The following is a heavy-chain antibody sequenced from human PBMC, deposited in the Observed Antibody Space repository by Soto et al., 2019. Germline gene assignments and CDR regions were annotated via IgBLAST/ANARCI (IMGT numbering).Heavy chain of an antibody. CDR2: ISGSGGST. CDR1: GFTFSSYA. J-gene: IGHJ4*02. D-gene: IGHD6-13*01. V-gene: IGHV3-23*01. CDR3: AQVTISSSSYFDY. Sequence: GGSLRLSCAASGFTFSSYAMSWVRQAPRKGLEWVSAISGSGGSTYYADSVKGRFTISRDNSKNTLYLQMNSLRAEVTAVYYCAQVTISSSSYFDYWGQGTLVTVSS.